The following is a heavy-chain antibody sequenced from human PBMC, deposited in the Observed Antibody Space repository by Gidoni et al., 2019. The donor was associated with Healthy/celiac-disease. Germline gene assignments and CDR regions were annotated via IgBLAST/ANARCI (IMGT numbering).Heavy chain of an antibody. CDR3: AKDGRGCSSTSCYVGWFDP. D-gene: IGHD2-2*01. J-gene: IGHJ5*02. CDR2: ISGSCGST. V-gene: IGHV3-23*04. Sequence: EVQMVETGGGLVQPGGSLRLSCAASGCTFSSYAMSWVRQAPGKGLEWVSAISGSCGSTYDAGSVKGRFTISRDNSKNTLYLQMNSLRAEDTAVYYCAKDGRGCSSTSCYVGWFDPWGQGTLVTVSS. CDR1: GCTFSSYA.